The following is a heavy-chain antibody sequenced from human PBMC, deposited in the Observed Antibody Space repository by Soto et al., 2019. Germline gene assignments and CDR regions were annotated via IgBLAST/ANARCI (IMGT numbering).Heavy chain of an antibody. CDR1: GGSISSYY. CDR2: IYYSGST. V-gene: IGHV4-59*01. J-gene: IGHJ4*02. CDR3: ARARGWYSAYYFDY. Sequence: VQLQESGPGLVKPSETLSLTCTVSGGSISSYYWSWIRQPQGKGLEWIGYIYYSGSTNYNPSLNIRVTISLDTSRNHFALKLSSVTAADTAVYYCARARGWYSAYYFDYWCQGTLVTVSS. D-gene: IGHD6-19*01.